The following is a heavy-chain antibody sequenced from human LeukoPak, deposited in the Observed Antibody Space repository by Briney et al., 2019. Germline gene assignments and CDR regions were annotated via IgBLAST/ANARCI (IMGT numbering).Heavy chain of an antibody. CDR2: MNPSSGNT. D-gene: IGHD4-17*01. J-gene: IGHJ2*01. Sequence: ASVKVSCKASGYTFTSYDINWVRQATGQGLEWMGWMNPSSGNTGYAQKFQGRVTMTRNTSISTAYMELSSLRSEDTAVYYCAIIDYGDSRGWYFDLWGRGTLVTVSS. CDR3: AIIDYGDSRGWYFDL. CDR1: GYTFTSYD. V-gene: IGHV1-8*01.